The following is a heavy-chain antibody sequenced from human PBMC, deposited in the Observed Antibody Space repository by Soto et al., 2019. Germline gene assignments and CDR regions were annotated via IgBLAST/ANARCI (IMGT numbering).Heavy chain of an antibody. CDR3: ARQSRVVPAAASPLNNWFDP. V-gene: IGHV4-39*01. Sequence: QLQLQESGPGLVKPSETLSLTCTVSGGSISSSSYYWGWIRQPPGKGLEWIGSIYYSGSTYYNPSLKSRVTISVDTSKNQFSLKLSSVTAADTAVYYCARQSRVVPAAASPLNNWFDPWGQGTLVTVSS. CDR2: IYYSGST. CDR1: GGSISSSSYY. D-gene: IGHD2-2*01. J-gene: IGHJ5*02.